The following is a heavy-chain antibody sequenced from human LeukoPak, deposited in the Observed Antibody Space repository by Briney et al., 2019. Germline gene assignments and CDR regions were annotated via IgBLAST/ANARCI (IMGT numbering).Heavy chain of an antibody. D-gene: IGHD5-12*01. CDR1: GYTFTGYY. V-gene: IGHV1-2*02. CDR3: ARLPDIVAPTGFDY. J-gene: IGHJ4*02. Sequence: ASVKVSCKASGYTFTGYYMHWVRQAPGQGLEWMGWINPNSGGTNYAQKFQGRVTMTRDTSISTAYMELSRLRSDDTAVYYCARLPDIVAPTGFDYWGQGTLVTVSS. CDR2: INPNSGGT.